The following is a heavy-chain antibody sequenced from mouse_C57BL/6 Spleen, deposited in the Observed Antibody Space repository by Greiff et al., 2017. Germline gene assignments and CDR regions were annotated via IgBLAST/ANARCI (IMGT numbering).Heavy chain of an antibody. V-gene: IGHV1-63*01. D-gene: IGHD1-1*01. CDR2: IYPGGGYT. Sequence: QVQLQQSGAELVRPGTSVKMSCKASGYTFTNYWIGWAKQRPGHGLEWIGDIYPGGGYTNYNEKFKGKATLTADKSSSTAYMQFSSLTSEDSAIYYCARRGMTTVVAPFDYWGQGTTLTVSS. CDR1: GYTFTNYW. J-gene: IGHJ2*01. CDR3: ARRGMTTVVAPFDY.